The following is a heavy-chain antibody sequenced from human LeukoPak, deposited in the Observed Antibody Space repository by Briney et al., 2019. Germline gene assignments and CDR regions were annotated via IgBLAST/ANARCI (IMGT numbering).Heavy chain of an antibody. V-gene: IGHV4-59*01. CDR1: GGSISTYY. CDR3: ARGTYYFDY. Sequence: KPSETLSLTCTVSGGSISTYYWSWIRQPPGKGLEWIGYTYYSGSTNYNPSLKSRVTMSVDTSKNQFSLRLSSVTAADTAVYYCARGTYYFDYWGQGTLVTVSS. CDR2: TYYSGST. J-gene: IGHJ4*02.